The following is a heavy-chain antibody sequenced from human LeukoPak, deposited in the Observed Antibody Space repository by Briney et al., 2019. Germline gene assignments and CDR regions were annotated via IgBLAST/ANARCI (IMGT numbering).Heavy chain of an antibody. D-gene: IGHD2-21*02. CDR3: ARHSLGVTVFDY. J-gene: IGHJ4*02. CDR2: IYYSGST. V-gene: IGHV4-30-4*08. Sequence: PSQTLSLTCTVSGGSISSGDYYWSWIRQPPGKGLEWIGYIYYSGSTYCNPSLKSRVTISVDTSKNQFSLKLSSVTAADTAVYYCARHSLGVTVFDYWGQGTLVTVSS. CDR1: GGSISSGDYY.